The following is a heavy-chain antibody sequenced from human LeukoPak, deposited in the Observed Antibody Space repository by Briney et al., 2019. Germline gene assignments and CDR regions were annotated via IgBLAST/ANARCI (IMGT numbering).Heavy chain of an antibody. Sequence: KSSETLSLTCTVSGGSISSSSYYWGWIRQPPGKGLEWIGSIYYSGSTYYNPSLRSRVTISVDMSKNQFSLNLNSVTAADTASYYCAGDNGREKATVWGQGTLVTVSS. D-gene: IGHD5-24*01. V-gene: IGHV4-39*07. J-gene: IGHJ4*02. CDR1: GGSISSSSYY. CDR2: IYYSGST. CDR3: AGDNGREKATV.